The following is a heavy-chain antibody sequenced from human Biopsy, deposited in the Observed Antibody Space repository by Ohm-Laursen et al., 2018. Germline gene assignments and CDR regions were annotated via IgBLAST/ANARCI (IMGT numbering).Heavy chain of an antibody. D-gene: IGHD6-19*01. J-gene: IGHJ2*01. V-gene: IGHV4-4*07. CDR1: GGSTNDYF. CDR3: ARTPGKAVAGRFLDL. CDR2: IYSSGGS. Sequence: TLSLTCSVSGGSTNDYFWSWIRQPAGETLEWIGRIYSSGGSGYNPSLKSRISMSMDTSNNQFSLTLTSVTAADTAVYYCARTPGKAVAGRFLDLWGRGTLVTVSS.